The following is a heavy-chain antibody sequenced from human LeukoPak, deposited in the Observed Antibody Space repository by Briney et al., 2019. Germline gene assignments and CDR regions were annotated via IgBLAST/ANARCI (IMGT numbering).Heavy chain of an antibody. J-gene: IGHJ3*02. V-gene: IGHV4-59*12. CDR3: ARDRDTIFGVAPESYAFDI. CDR2: IYYSGST. Sequence: SETLSLTCTVSGGSISSYYWSWIRQPPGKGLEWIGYIYYSGSTNYNPSLKSRVTMSVDTSKNQFSLKLSSVTAADTAVYYCARDRDTIFGVAPESYAFDIWGQGTMVTVSS. CDR1: GGSISSYY. D-gene: IGHD3-3*01.